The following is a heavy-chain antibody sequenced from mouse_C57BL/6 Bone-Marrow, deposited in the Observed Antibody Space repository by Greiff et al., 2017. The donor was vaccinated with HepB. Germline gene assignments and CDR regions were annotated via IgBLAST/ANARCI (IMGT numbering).Heavy chain of an antibody. Sequence: DVHLVESEGGLVQPGSSMKLSCTASGFTFSDYYMAWVRQVPEKGLEWVANINYDGSSTYYLDSLKSRFIISRDNAKNILYLQMSSLKSEDTATYYCARAIPYYYGSSSYYFDYWGQGTTLTVSS. CDR2: INYDGSST. CDR3: ARAIPYYYGSSSYYFDY. V-gene: IGHV5-16*01. J-gene: IGHJ2*01. D-gene: IGHD1-1*01. CDR1: GFTFSDYY.